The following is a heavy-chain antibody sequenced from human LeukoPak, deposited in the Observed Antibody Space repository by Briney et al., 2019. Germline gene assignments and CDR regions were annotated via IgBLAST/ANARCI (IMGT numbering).Heavy chain of an antibody. V-gene: IGHV4-39*07. CDR3: ARTRRVAAAYSY. CDR2: IYYSGNT. J-gene: IGHJ4*02. D-gene: IGHD6-13*01. Sequence: PSETLSLTCTVSAGSISSDSYYWGWIRQPPGKGLEWIGTIYYSGNTYYNPSLKSRLTISVDTSKNQFSLKLSSVTAADTAVYYCARTRRVAAAYSYWGQGTLVTVSS. CDR1: AGSISSDSYY.